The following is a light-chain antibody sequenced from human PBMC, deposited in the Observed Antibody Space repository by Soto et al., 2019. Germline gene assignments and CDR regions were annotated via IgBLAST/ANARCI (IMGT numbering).Light chain of an antibody. CDR3: QQYNNWPPYT. CDR1: QSVSSN. Sequence: EIVMTQSPATLSVSPGDRATLSCRASQSVSSNLAWYQQKPGQAPSLLIFGASIRATGIPARFSGSGSGTDFTLIISSLQSEDFAGYYCQQYNNWPPYTFGQGTKLEIK. CDR2: GAS. V-gene: IGKV3D-15*01. J-gene: IGKJ2*01.